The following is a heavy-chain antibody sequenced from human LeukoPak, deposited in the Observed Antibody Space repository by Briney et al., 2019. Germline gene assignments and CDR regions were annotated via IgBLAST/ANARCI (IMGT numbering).Heavy chain of an antibody. Sequence: SETLSLTCAVYGGSFSGYYWSWIRQPPGKGLEWIGEINHSGSTNYNPSLKSRVTISVDTSKNQFSLKLSSVTAADTAVYYCARHRITFIRGREGWFDPWGQGTLVTVSS. V-gene: IGHV4-34*01. J-gene: IGHJ5*02. CDR1: GGSFSGYY. CDR2: INHSGST. D-gene: IGHD3-10*01. CDR3: ARHRITFIRGREGWFDP.